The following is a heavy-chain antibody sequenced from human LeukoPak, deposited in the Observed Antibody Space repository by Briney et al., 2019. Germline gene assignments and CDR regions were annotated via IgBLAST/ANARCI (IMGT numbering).Heavy chain of an antibody. D-gene: IGHD3-22*01. V-gene: IGHV4-38-2*02. J-gene: IGHJ4*02. Sequence: SETLSLTCTVSGYSISSGYYWGWIRQPPGKGLEWIGSIYHSGSTYYNPSLKSRVTISVDTSKNQFSLKLSSVTAADTAVYYCARDPGYYDSSGRPSYWGQGTLVTVSS. CDR2: IYHSGST. CDR3: ARDPGYYDSSGRPSY. CDR1: GYSISSGYY.